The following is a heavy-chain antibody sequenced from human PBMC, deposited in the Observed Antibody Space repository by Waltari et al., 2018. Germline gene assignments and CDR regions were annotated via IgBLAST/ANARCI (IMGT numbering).Heavy chain of an antibody. Sequence: QVQLQESGPGLVKPSETLSLTCTVSGGSISSHYWSWIRQPPGKGLEWIGYIYYSWSTNYNPALKSRVTISVDTSKNQFSLKLSSVTAADTAVYYCARDREDTAMAYWYFDLWVRGTLVTVSS. J-gene: IGHJ2*01. V-gene: IGHV4-59*11. CDR3: ARDREDTAMAYWYFDL. CDR1: GGSISSHY. D-gene: IGHD5-18*01. CDR2: IYYSWST.